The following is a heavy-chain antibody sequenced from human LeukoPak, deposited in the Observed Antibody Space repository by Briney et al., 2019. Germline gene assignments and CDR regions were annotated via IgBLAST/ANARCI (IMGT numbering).Heavy chain of an antibody. Sequence: ETLSLTCAVYGGSFSGYYWSWIRQPPGKGLEWIGEINHSGSTNYNPSLESRVTISVDTSKNQFSLKLSSVTAADTAVYYCARGLGPSGHQYCSGGSCSNNWFDPWGQGTLVTVSS. CDR2: INHSGST. D-gene: IGHD2-15*01. CDR1: GGSFSGYY. V-gene: IGHV4-34*01. J-gene: IGHJ5*02. CDR3: ARGLGPSGHQYCSGGSCSNNWFDP.